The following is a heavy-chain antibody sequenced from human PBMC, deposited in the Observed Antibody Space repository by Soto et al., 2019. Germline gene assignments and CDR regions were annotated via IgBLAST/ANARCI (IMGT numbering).Heavy chain of an antibody. CDR2: ISTGDSTI. CDR1: GFTFSTYE. CDR3: ARSGYSSGLIDC. D-gene: IGHD6-19*01. V-gene: IGHV3-48*03. Sequence: EVQLVESGGGLVQPGGSLRLSCAASGFTFSTYEMNWVRQAPGKGLEWVSYISTGDSTIYYADSVKGRFTISRDNAKKSLYLQMDSLRAEDTAIYYCARSGYSSGLIDCWGQGTLVTVSS. J-gene: IGHJ4*02.